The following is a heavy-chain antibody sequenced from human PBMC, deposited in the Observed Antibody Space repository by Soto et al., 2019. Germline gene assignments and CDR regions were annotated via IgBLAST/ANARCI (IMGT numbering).Heavy chain of an antibody. D-gene: IGHD3-22*01. CDR3: AGSGYYHNSGMDV. CDR2: IYYSGST. V-gene: IGHV4-59*08. CDR1: GGSITSYY. Sequence: ASETLSLTFTVSGGSITSYYWSWIRQPAGKGLEVIGYIYYSGSTNYNPSLKCRVTLSVDTSKNQFSLKLISLTAADTAVYYCAGSGYYHNSGMDVWGQGTTVT. J-gene: IGHJ6*02.